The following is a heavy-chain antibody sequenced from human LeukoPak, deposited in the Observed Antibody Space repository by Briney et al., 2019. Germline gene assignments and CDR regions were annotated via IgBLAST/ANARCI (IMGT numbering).Heavy chain of an antibody. J-gene: IGHJ3*02. CDR1: GFTFSDHY. Sequence: GGSLRLSCAASGFTFSDHYMDWVRQAPGKGLEWVGRTRNKANSHTTEYAASVKGRFTISRDDSKNSLYLQMNSLKTEDTAVYYCARAAPGTADAFDIWGQGTMVTVSS. CDR2: TRNKANSHTT. D-gene: IGHD1-1*01. CDR3: ARAAPGTADAFDI. V-gene: IGHV3-72*01.